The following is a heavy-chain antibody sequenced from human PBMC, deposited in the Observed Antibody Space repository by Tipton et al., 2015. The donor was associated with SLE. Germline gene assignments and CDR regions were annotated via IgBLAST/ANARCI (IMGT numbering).Heavy chain of an antibody. CDR3: AKDSTRGGDFDY. CDR1: GFSLSGYA. V-gene: IGHV3-23*01. CDR2: ISGTGSRL. J-gene: IGHJ4*02. D-gene: IGHD4-17*01. Sequence: SLRLSCAASGFSLSGYAVSWVRLAPGRGLEWVSGISGTGSRLYYADSVQGRFTISRDNSQNTVFLQMDSLTAEDTAVYFCAKDSTRGGDFDYWGQGSLVTVSS.